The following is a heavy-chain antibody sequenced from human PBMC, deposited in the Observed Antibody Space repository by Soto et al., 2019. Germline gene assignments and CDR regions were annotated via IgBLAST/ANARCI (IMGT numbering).Heavy chain of an antibody. CDR2: ISAYNGNT. CDR1: GYTFTSYG. V-gene: IGHV1-18*01. Sequence: ASVKVSCKASGYTFTSYGISWVRQAPGQGLEWMGWISAYNGNTNYAQKLQGRVTMTTDTSTSTAYMELMSLRSDDTAVYYCASPSGGPIAAADAFDIWGQGTMVTVSS. CDR3: ASPSGGPIAAADAFDI. J-gene: IGHJ3*02. D-gene: IGHD6-13*01.